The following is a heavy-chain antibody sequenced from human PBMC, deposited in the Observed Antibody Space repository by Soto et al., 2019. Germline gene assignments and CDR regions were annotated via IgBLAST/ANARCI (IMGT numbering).Heavy chain of an antibody. CDR1: GGSIGGSSDH. D-gene: IGHD4-17*01. Sequence: SETLSLTCTVSGGSIGGSSDHWGWIRQPPGKGLEWIGDIYYSENTYYNPSLKSRVTISVDTSKNQFSLKLSSVTAADTAVYYCARAEFYGPSGKWFDPWGQGTLVTVSS. CDR2: IYYSENT. V-gene: IGHV4-39*07. CDR3: ARAEFYGPSGKWFDP. J-gene: IGHJ5*02.